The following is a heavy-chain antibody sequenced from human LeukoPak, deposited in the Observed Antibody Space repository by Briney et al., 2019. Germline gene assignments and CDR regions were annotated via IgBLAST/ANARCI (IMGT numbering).Heavy chain of an antibody. Sequence: SQTLSLTCTVSGGSISSGGYYWSWIRQHPGKGLEWIGYIYYSGSTYYNPSLKSRVTISVDTSKNQFSLKLSSVTAADTAVYYCARDHGGHSNWFDPWGQRTLVTVSS. CDR1: GGSISSGGYY. D-gene: IGHD4-23*01. J-gene: IGHJ5*02. CDR3: ARDHGGHSNWFDP. CDR2: IYYSGST. V-gene: IGHV4-31*03.